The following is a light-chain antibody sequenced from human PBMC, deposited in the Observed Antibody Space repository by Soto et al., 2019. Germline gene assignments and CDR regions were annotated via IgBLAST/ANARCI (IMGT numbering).Light chain of an antibody. CDR1: QSVNAN. Sequence: EVVMTQSPATLSVSPGERATLSCRASQSVNANLAWYQQKPGQAPRLLIHGASNRATGIPARFSGSGFGTAFILPIRRPQSDDFAFYYCQQYNTWLWTFGQGTKVEI. CDR3: QQYNTWLWT. J-gene: IGKJ1*01. V-gene: IGKV3-15*01. CDR2: GAS.